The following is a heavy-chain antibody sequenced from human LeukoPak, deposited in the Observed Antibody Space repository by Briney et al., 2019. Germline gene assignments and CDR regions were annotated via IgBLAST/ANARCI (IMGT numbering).Heavy chain of an antibody. J-gene: IGHJ4*02. Sequence: SQTLSLTCAISGDSVSSNSAAWNWIRQSPSRGLEWLGRTYYRSKWYNDYAVSVKSRITINPDTSKNQFSLQLNSVTPEDTAVYYCARDFYSSGWYFESYYFDYWGQGTLVTVSS. V-gene: IGHV6-1*01. CDR1: GDSVSSNSAA. CDR3: ARDFYSSGWYFESYYFDY. D-gene: IGHD6-19*01. CDR2: TYYRSKWYN.